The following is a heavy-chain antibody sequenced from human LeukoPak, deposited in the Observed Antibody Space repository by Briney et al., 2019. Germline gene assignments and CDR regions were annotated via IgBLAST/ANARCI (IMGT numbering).Heavy chain of an antibody. CDR1: GYTFTSYY. V-gene: IGHV1-46*01. J-gene: IGHJ5*02. Sequence: ASVKVSCKASGYTFTSYYMHWVRQAPGQGLEWMGIINPSGGSTSYAQKFQGRVTMTRDTSTSTVYMELSSLRSEDTAVYYCARDGSPLYDFWSGYPNNWFDPWGQGTLATVSS. CDR2: INPSGGST. CDR3: ARDGSPLYDFWSGYPNNWFDP. D-gene: IGHD3-3*01.